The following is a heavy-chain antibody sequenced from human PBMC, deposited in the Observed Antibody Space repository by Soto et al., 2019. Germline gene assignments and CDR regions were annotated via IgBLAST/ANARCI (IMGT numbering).Heavy chain of an antibody. D-gene: IGHD6-19*01. CDR3: AKLGSGWYGYYYGMDV. J-gene: IGHJ6*02. CDR2: ISGSGGST. Sequence: GGSLRLSCEASGFTFSSYAMSWVRQAPGKGLEWVSAISGSGGSTYYADSVKGRFTISRDNSKNTLYLQMNSLRAEDTAVYYCAKLGSGWYGYYYGMDVWGQGTTVTAP. V-gene: IGHV3-23*01. CDR1: GFTFSSYA.